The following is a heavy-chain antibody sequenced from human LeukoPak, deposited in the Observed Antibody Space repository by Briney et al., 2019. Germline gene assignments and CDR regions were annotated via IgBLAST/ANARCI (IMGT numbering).Heavy chain of an antibody. J-gene: IGHJ1*01. V-gene: IGHV1-24*01. CDR3: ATVSYYYDSSGYQRYFQR. D-gene: IGHD3-22*01. Sequence: ASVKVSCKVSGYTLTELSIHWVREAPGKGLEWMGGFDPEDGETIYAQRFQGRVAMTEDTSTDTAYMELSSLKSEDAAVYYCATVSYYYDSSGYQRYFQRWGQGTLVTVSS. CDR1: GYTLTELS. CDR2: FDPEDGET.